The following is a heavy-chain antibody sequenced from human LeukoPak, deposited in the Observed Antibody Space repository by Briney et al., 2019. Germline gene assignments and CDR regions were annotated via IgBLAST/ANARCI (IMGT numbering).Heavy chain of an antibody. CDR2: ISYDGSNK. CDR3: ANDRSMGLDY. J-gene: IGHJ4*02. V-gene: IGHV3-30*18. Sequence: GGSLRLSCAAPGLTFSPYGIHWVRQAPGKGLEWVAVISYDGSNKYYADSVKGRFTISRDNSKNTLYLQIISLRAEDTAVYYWANDRSMGLDYWGQGTLVSVSS. D-gene: IGHD3-10*01. CDR1: GLTFSPYG.